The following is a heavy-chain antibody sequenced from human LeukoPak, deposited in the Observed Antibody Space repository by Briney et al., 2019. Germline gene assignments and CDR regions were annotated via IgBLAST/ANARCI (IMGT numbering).Heavy chain of an antibody. D-gene: IGHD4-23*01. J-gene: IGHJ4*02. CDR3: ASFSDYGGNFFDY. CDR2: IYHNGRT. CDR1: GGSISSYY. Sequence: PSETLSLTCTVSGGSISSYYWSWIRQPPGKGLEWIGYIYHNGRTNYNPSLKSRVTIPVDTSENQFSLKLSSVTAADTAVYYCASFSDYGGNFFDYWGQGTLVTVSS. V-gene: IGHV4-59*08.